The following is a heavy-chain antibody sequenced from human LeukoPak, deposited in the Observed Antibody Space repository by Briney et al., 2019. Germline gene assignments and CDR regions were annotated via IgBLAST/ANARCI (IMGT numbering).Heavy chain of an antibody. V-gene: IGHV1-69*04. CDR3: AVTYYYDSSGYLHYYYYGMDV. CDR1: GGTFSSYA. CDR2: IIPILGIA. Sequence: ASVKVSCKASGGTFSSYAISWVRQAPGQGLEWMGRIIPILGIANYAQKFQGKVTITADKSTSTAYMELSSLRSEDTAVYYCAVTYYYDSSGYLHYYYYGMDVWGQGTTVTVSS. J-gene: IGHJ6*02. D-gene: IGHD3-22*01.